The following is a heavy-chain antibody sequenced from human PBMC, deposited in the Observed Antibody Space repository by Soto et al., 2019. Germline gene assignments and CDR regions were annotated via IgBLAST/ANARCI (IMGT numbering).Heavy chain of an antibody. V-gene: IGHV1-18*01. J-gene: IGHJ4*02. CDR3: ARDYGYESDY. Sequence: QVQLVQSGAEVKKPGASVRVSCKASGYTFTSYGISWVRQAPGHGLEWMGWITAYNGNTNYAQKLQGRVTMNKATSTNTAYMELRSLRSDDRAVYYCARDYGYESDYWGQGTLVTVSS. CDR2: ITAYNGNT. CDR1: GYTFTSYG. D-gene: IGHD5-12*01.